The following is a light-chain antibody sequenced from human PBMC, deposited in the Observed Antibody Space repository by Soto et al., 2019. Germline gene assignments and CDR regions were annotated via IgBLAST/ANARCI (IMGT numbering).Light chain of an antibody. CDR1: QSVSSY. J-gene: IGKJ2*01. V-gene: IGKV3-11*01. CDR3: QQRTNWPPYT. CDR2: DAS. Sequence: EXXXTXXXXTLSLSPGERATLSCRASQSVSSYLAWYQQKPGQAPRLLIYDASNRATGIPARFSGSGSGTDFTLNISSLEPEDFAVYYCQQRTNWPPYTFGQGNKLEIK.